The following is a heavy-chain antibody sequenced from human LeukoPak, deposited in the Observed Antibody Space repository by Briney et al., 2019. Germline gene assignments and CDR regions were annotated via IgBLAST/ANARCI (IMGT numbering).Heavy chain of an antibody. J-gene: IGHJ6*02. Sequence: SQTLSLTCTVSGGSISSGDYYWSWIRQPPGKGLEWIGYIYYSGSTYYNPSLKSRVTISVDTSKNQFSLKLSSVTAADTAVYYCAREPLVVPAATSYYGMDVWGQGTTVTVSS. CDR2: IYYSGST. V-gene: IGHV4-30-4*01. CDR3: AREPLVVPAATSYYGMDV. CDR1: GGSISSGDYY. D-gene: IGHD2-2*01.